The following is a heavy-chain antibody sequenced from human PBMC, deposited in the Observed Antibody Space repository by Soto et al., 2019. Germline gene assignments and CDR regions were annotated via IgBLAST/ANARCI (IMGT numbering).Heavy chain of an antibody. CDR1: DFSISNAW. CDR2: IKTRSEGEAT. J-gene: IGHJ6*02. Sequence: EVQLVESGGGLVKPGGSLRLSCAASDFSISNAWMNWVRQAPGKGLEWVGRIKTRSEGEATDYAAPLNDSFTISSDDSKNTLFLQMNSLKAEDTAVYYCTTGSVEGVWGQGATVIVSS. CDR3: TTGSVEGV. V-gene: IGHV3-15*07. D-gene: IGHD2-15*01.